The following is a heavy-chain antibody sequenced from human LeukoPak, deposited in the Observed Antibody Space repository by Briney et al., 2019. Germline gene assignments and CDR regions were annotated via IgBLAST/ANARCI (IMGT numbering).Heavy chain of an antibody. CDR2: INHSGST. CDR3: ARVRDSGSYYFDY. J-gene: IGHJ4*02. CDR1: GGSFSGYY. V-gene: IGHV4-34*01. D-gene: IGHD1-26*01. Sequence: SETLSLTCAVYGGSFSGYYWSWIRQPPGKRLEWIGEINHSGSTNYNPSLKSRVTISVDTSKNQFSLKLSSVTAADTAVYYCARVRDSGSYYFDYWGQGTLVTVSS.